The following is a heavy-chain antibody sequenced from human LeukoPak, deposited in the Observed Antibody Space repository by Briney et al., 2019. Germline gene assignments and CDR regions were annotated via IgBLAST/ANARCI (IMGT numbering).Heavy chain of an antibody. V-gene: IGHV4-39*07. CDR3: ARDNELVDFDY. CDR2: IYYSGST. CDR1: GGSISSSSYY. D-gene: IGHD2-2*01. Sequence: SETLSLTCTVSGGSISSSSYYWGWIRQPPGKGLEWIGNIYYSGSTYYNPSLESRVTMSLDTSKNQFSLKLSSVTAADTAVYYCARDNELVDFDYWGQGTLVTVSS. J-gene: IGHJ4*02.